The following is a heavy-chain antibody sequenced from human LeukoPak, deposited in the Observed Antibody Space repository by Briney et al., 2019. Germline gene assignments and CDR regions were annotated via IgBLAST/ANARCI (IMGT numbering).Heavy chain of an antibody. CDR1: GYSFTIYW. CDR2: IYPGDSDT. Sequence: GESLQISCKGSGYSFTIYWIGWVRQMPGKGLEWMGIIYPGDSDTRYSPSFQGQVTISADKSISTAYLQWSSLKASDTAMYYCARPRGYYDSSGYYYFDYWGQGTLVTVSS. CDR3: ARPRGYYDSSGYYYFDY. J-gene: IGHJ4*02. V-gene: IGHV5-51*01. D-gene: IGHD3-22*01.